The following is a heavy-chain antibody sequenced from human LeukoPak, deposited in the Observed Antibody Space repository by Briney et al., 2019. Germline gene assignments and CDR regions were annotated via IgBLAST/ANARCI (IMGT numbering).Heavy chain of an antibody. D-gene: IGHD2/OR15-2a*01. Sequence: SETLSLTCGVSGGSFSISYWSWIRQPPGKGLEWIGQIYHSGGANYNPSLRSRVTISIDTSKNQLSLRLSSVTAADTAVYYCARVLKRAAFDYWGQGTLVTVSS. V-gene: IGHV4-34*01. CDR3: ARVLKRAAFDY. J-gene: IGHJ4*02. CDR2: IYHSGGA. CDR1: GGSFSISY.